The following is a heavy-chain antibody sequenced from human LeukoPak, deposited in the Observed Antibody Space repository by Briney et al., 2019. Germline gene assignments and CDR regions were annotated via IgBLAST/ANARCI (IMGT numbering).Heavy chain of an antibody. CDR2: IYYSGST. CDR1: GGSISSYY. J-gene: IGHJ6*03. V-gene: IGHV4-59*01. D-gene: IGHD3-10*01. CDR3: AGQYYYGSGSYYGDYYYYMDV. Sequence: KTSETLSLTCTVSGGSISSYYWSWIRQPPGKGLEWIGYIYYSGSTNYNPSLKSRVTISVDTSKNQFSLKLSSVTAADTAVYYCAGQYYYGSGSYYGDYYYYMDVWGKGTTVTISS.